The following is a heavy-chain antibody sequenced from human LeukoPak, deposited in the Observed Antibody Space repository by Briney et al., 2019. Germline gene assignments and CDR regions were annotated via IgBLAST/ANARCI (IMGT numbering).Heavy chain of an antibody. CDR3: ARDGDYGGQPFDY. CDR1: GYTFTSYD. V-gene: IGHV1-3*01. J-gene: IGHJ4*02. Sequence: ASVKVSYKASGYTFTSYDINWVRQATGQGLEWMGWINAGNGNTKYSQKFQGRVTITRDTSASTAYMELSSLRSEDTAVYYCARDGDYGGQPFDYWGQGTLVTVSS. CDR2: INAGNGNT. D-gene: IGHD4-23*01.